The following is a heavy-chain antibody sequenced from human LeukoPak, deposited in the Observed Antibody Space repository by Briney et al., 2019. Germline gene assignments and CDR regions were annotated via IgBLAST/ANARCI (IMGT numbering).Heavy chain of an antibody. CDR1: GGSISSGGYS. CDR2: IYHSGST. V-gene: IGHV4-30-2*01. D-gene: IGHD6-13*01. CDR3: ARVGGNSSSCLGAGGSAP. J-gene: IGHJ5*02. Sequence: SETLSLTCAVSGGSISSGGYSWSWIRQPPGKGLEWIGYIYHSGSTYYNPSLKSRVTISVDRSKNQFSLKLSSVTAADTAVYYGARVGGNSSSCLGAGGSAPGGRETRVTFSS.